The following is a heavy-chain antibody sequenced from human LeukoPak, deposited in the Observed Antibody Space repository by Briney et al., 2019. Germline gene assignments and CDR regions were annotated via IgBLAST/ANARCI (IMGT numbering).Heavy chain of an antibody. CDR3: ARSQDVDVVTTHRPFDT. CDR1: GGSISSTNW. J-gene: IGHJ3*02. Sequence: SETLSLTCAVSGGSISSTNWWNWVRQPPGKGLEWIGEIYHSGSTNYNPSLESRVTISVDKSKNQFSLKLSSVTAADTALYFCARSQDVDVVTTHRPFDTWGQGTVVTVSS. V-gene: IGHV4-4*02. CDR2: IYHSGST. D-gene: IGHD5-12*01.